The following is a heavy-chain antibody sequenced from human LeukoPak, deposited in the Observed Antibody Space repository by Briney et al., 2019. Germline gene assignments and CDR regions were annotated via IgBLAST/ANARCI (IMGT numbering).Heavy chain of an antibody. Sequence: ASVKVSCKASGYTFTSYYMHWVRQAPGQGLEWMGIINPSGGSTSYAQTFQGRVTMTRDTSTSTVYMELSSLRSEDTAVYYCARAGVVRELPATFDYWGQGTLVTVSS. V-gene: IGHV1-46*01. CDR1: GYTFTSYY. D-gene: IGHD4-23*01. CDR2: INPSGGST. CDR3: ARAGVVRELPATFDY. J-gene: IGHJ4*02.